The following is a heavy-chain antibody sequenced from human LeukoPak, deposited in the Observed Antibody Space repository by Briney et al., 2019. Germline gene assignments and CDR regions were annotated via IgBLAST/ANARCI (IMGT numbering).Heavy chain of an antibody. CDR2: ISYDGSNK. CDR3: AKDSVLYFDY. CDR1: GFTFSSYG. J-gene: IGHJ4*02. Sequence: GGSLRLSCAASGFTFSSYGMHWVRQAPGKGLEWVAVISYDGSNKYYADSVKGRFTISRDNSKNTLYLQMNSLRAEDTAVYYCAKDSVLYFDYWGQGTLVTVSS. D-gene: IGHD3-10*02. V-gene: IGHV3-30*18.